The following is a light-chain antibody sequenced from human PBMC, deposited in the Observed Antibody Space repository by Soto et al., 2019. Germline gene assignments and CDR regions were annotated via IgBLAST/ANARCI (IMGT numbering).Light chain of an antibody. V-gene: IGKV1-27*01. Sequence: DIQMTQSPSSLSASVGDRVTITCRASQGIGNNLAWYQQKPGKVPKVLIYTASTLHSGVPSRFSGSGSGTDFTLTINSLQPEDVAVYYCQQYGSLPPYTFGQGTKLEIK. CDR3: QQYGSLPPYT. J-gene: IGKJ2*01. CDR1: QGIGNN. CDR2: TAS.